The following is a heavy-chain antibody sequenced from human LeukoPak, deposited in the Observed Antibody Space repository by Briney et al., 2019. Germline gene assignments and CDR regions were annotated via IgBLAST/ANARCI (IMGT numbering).Heavy chain of an antibody. D-gene: IGHD3-10*01. Sequence: ASVKVSCKASGYTFTSYYMHLVRQAPGQGLEWMGIINPSGGSTSYAQKFQGRVTMTRDTSTSTVYMELSSLRSEDTAVYYCARPRAIYGSGSYLFDYWGQGTLVTVSS. CDR2: INPSGGST. CDR1: GYTFTSYY. J-gene: IGHJ4*02. V-gene: IGHV1-46*03. CDR3: ARPRAIYGSGSYLFDY.